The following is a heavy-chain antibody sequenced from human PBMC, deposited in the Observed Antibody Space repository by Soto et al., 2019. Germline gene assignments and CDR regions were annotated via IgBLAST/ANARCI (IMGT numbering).Heavy chain of an antibody. CDR1: GFTFSSYS. D-gene: IGHD2-21*02. J-gene: IGHJ4*02. CDR3: ARDVARIVVVTATLFDY. CDR2: ISYDGSDT. V-gene: IGHV3-30-3*01. Sequence: HPGGSLRLSCAASGFTFSSYSMHWVRQAPGKGLEWVAVISYDGSDTYYADAVKGRFTISRDNSKNTLYLQMTSLRAEDTAVYYCARDVARIVVVTATLFDYWGQGTLVTVSS.